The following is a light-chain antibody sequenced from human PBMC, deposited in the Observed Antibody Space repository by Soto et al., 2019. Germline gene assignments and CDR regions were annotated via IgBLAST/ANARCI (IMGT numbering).Light chain of an antibody. Sequence: QSVLAQPASVSGSPGQSITISCTGTSIDVGGYNYVSWYQQHPGKAPKLMIYEVSNRPSGVSNRFSGSKSGNTASLTISGLQAEDEADYYCSSYISRSRVFXTGTKVTVL. CDR1: SIDVGGYNY. V-gene: IGLV2-14*01. CDR3: SSYISRSRV. CDR2: EVS. J-gene: IGLJ1*01.